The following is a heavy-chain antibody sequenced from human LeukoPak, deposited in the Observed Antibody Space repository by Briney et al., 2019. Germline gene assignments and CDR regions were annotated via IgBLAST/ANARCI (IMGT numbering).Heavy chain of an antibody. CDR2: ITGSGRTT. D-gene: IGHD4-23*01. Sequence: GGSLRLSCAASGLTFSSYAMNWARQAPGKGLEWVSTITGSGRTTYYADSVKGRFTISRDNSKNTLYLQMNDLRVEDTAVYFCDGLRWWGQGTLVTVSS. CDR1: GLTFSSYA. CDR3: DGLRW. J-gene: IGHJ4*02. V-gene: IGHV3-23*01.